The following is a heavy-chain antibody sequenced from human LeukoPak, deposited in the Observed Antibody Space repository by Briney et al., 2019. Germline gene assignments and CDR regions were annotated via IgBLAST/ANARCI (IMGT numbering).Heavy chain of an antibody. CDR2: IYTSGST. J-gene: IGHJ4*02. D-gene: IGHD4-17*01. CDR1: GCSISSGSFY. CDR3: ARWVGYGDYFDY. Sequence: PSQTLSLTCTVSGCSISSGSFYWSWIRQPAGQELKWIVRIYTSGSTNYNPSRKSRVTISVDTSKNQFSLKLSSVTAADTAVYYCARWVGYGDYFDYWGQGTLVTVSS. V-gene: IGHV4-61*02.